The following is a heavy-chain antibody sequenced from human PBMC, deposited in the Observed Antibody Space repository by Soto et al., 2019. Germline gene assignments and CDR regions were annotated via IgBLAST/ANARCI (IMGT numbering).Heavy chain of an antibody. Sequence: ASVKVPCKASGYTFTSYYMHWVRQAPGQGLEWMGIINPSGGSTSYAQKFQGRVTMTRDTSTSTVYMELSSLRSEDTAVYYCARGLSITIFGVVIIPGQWEPVPSWFDPWGQGTLVTVSS. CDR3: ARGLSITIFGVVIIPGQWEPVPSWFDP. CDR2: INPSGGST. J-gene: IGHJ5*02. D-gene: IGHD3-3*01. V-gene: IGHV1-46*01. CDR1: GYTFTSYY.